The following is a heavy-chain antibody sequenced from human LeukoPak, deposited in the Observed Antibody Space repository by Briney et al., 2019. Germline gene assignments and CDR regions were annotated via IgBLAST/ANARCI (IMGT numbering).Heavy chain of an antibody. V-gene: IGHV4-61*02. J-gene: IGHJ3*02. Sequence: SQTLSLXCTVSGGSISSGSYYWSWIRQPAGKGLEWIGRIYTSGITNYNPSLKSRVTISVDTSKNQFSLTLSSLTSPDTAVYYCARGDWVWAFDIWGQGTMVTVSS. CDR3: ARGDWVWAFDI. CDR1: GGSISSGSYY. CDR2: IYTSGIT. D-gene: IGHD3/OR15-3a*01.